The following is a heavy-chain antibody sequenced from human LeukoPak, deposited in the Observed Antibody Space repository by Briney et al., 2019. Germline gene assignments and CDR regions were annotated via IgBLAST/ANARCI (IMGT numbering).Heavy chain of an antibody. Sequence: QPGGSLRLSCAASGFTFSSYWMSWVRQASGKGPEWVANIKQAGSEKYYVDSVKGRFTISRDNAKNSLHLQMDTLRADDTAVYYCARVWGPKPDMPAINNHFYYYMDVWGKGTTVTVSS. V-gene: IGHV3-7*01. D-gene: IGHD5-24*01. CDR1: GFTFSSYW. J-gene: IGHJ6*03. CDR3: ARVWGPKPDMPAINNHFYYYMDV. CDR2: IKQAGSEK.